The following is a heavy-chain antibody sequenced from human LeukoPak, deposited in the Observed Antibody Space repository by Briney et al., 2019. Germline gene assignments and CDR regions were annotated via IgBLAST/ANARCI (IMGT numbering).Heavy chain of an antibody. CDR1: GFSLNTSGV. D-gene: IGHD4-17*01. CDR2: INHSGST. Sequence: ESGPTLVKPTQTLTLTCSFSGFSLNTSGVCVGWIRQPPGKGLEWIGEINHSGSTNYNPSLKSRVTISVDTSKNQFSLKLSSVTAADTAVYYCARGLGGRTTVTTRLVLQHWGQGTLVTVSS. J-gene: IGHJ1*01. V-gene: IGHV4-39*07. CDR3: ARGLGGRTTVTTRLVLQH.